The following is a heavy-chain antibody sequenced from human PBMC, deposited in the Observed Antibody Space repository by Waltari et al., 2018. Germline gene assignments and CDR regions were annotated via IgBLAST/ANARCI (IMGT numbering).Heavy chain of an antibody. J-gene: IGHJ4*02. V-gene: IGHV1-69*11. D-gene: IGHD3-22*01. CDR3: ARDRNYYDTSGFYVEGYLDI. CDR2: SNPALGEA. Sequence: QVQLVQTGAEVKKPGSSVKVSCKASGGNFSTHVISWVRQAPGRWLEWMGRSNPALGEADYAQNFQGRVTITADESTRTVYMDLISLRSDDTAVYFCARDRNYYDTSGFYVEGYLDIWGQGTLVTVSS. CDR1: GGNFSTHV.